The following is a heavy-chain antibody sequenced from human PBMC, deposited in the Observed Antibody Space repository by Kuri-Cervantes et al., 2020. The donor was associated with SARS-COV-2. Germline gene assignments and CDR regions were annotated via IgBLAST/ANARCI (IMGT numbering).Heavy chain of an antibody. J-gene: IGHJ4*02. CDR3: AKDYSVLRFLGGRGGFDY. CDR2: ISSSGSTI. Sequence: GESLKISCAASGFTFSDYYMSWIRQAPGKGLEWVSYISSSGSTIYYADSVKGRFTISGDNAKNSLYLQMNSLRAEDTAVYYCAKDYSVLRFLGGRGGFDYWGQGTLVTVSS. D-gene: IGHD3-3*01. V-gene: IGHV3-11*01. CDR1: GFTFSDYY.